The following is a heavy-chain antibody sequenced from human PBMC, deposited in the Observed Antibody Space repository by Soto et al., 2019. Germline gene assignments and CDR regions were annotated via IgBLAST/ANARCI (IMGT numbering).Heavy chain of an antibody. J-gene: IGHJ2*01. D-gene: IGHD5-12*01. V-gene: IGHV2-5*02. Sequence: QITLKESGPPLVKPTQTLTLTCTFSGFSLSTSGVGVGWIRQPPGKALEWLALIYWDDDKRYSPSLKSRLPITKDXXKXQXXLTMTNMDPVHTATYYCAHSFNLEIATIRGWYFDLCGRGTLVTVSS. CDR2: IYWDDDK. CDR1: GFSLSTSGVG. CDR3: AHSFNLEIATIRGWYFDL.